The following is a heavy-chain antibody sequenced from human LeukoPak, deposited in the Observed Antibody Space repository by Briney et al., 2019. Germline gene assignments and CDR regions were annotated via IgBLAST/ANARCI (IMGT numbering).Heavy chain of an antibody. CDR1: GYTFTSYD. D-gene: IGHD3-22*01. CDR3: ASRAYYYDSSGYPSDAFDI. V-gene: IGHV1-8*03. Sequence: GAPVKVSCKASGYTFTSYDINWVRQATGQGLEWMGWMNPNSGNTGYAQKFQGRVTITRNTSISTAYMELSSLRSEDTAVYYCASRAYYYDSSGYPSDAFDIWGQGTMVTVSS. J-gene: IGHJ3*02. CDR2: MNPNSGNT.